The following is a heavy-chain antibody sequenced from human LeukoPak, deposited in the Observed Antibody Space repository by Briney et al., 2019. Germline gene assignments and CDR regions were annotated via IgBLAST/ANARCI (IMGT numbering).Heavy chain of an antibody. Sequence: PAGGSLRLSCAASGFTFSSSAMSWVRQAPGKGLEWVSGISVTGGNTYYADSVKGRFTIYRDISKNTLYLQMNRLRAEDTAVYYCAKDLKGFDYWGQGTLVTVSS. CDR3: AKDLKGFDY. J-gene: IGHJ4*02. CDR1: GFTFSSSA. V-gene: IGHV3-23*01. CDR2: ISVTGGNT.